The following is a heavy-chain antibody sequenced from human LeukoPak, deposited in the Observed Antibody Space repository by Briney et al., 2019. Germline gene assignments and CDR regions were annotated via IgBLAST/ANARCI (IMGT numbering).Heavy chain of an antibody. D-gene: IGHD1-26*01. CDR1: GVTVSDNY. J-gene: IGHJ4*02. V-gene: IGHV3-66*01. CDR2: IYSGGTI. CDR3: AKEKRVVGATFDY. Sequence: GGSLRLSCAASGVTVSDNYMSWVRQAPGKGLEWVSVIYSGGTIYYADSVKGRFTISRDNSKNTLYLQMNSLRAEDTAVYYCAKEKRVVGATFDYWGQGTLVTVSS.